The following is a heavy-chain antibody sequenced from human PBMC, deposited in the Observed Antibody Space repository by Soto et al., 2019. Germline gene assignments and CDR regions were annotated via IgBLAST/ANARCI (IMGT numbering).Heavy chain of an antibody. J-gene: IGHJ4*02. CDR3: ARGGTPSGCYWGFDY. D-gene: IGHD2-2*01. CDR1: GGSITDYY. CDR2: IYYNGRP. Sequence: QVQLQESGPGRVKPSETLSLSCTVSGGSITDYYWNWIRQPPGKGLEWIGYIYYNGRPDYNPSLKSRVTGTIDGSDNHFSPLLNSVTAADTAMYFCARGGTPSGCYWGFDYWGQGTLVTVSS. V-gene: IGHV4-59*01.